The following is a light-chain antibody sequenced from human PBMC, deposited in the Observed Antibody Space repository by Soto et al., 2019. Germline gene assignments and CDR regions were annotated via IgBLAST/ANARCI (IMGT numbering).Light chain of an antibody. CDR2: AAS. J-gene: IGKJ3*01. Sequence: DIQMTQSPSSLSASVGDRVTITCRASQGISNYLAWYQQEPEKVPKLLIFAASTLQSGVPSRLSGSGSGTDLTLTISSLQPEDVATYYCQKYASAPFLFGPGTKVEIK. CDR1: QGISNY. CDR3: QKYASAPFL. V-gene: IGKV1-27*01.